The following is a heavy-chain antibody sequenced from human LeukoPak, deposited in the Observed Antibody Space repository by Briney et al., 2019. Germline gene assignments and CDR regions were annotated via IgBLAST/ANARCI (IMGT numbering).Heavy chain of an antibody. Sequence: GGSLRLSCAASGFSFSNYWMCWVRQAPGKGLVCVARINSDGSTTTYADSVKGRFTISRDNAKSTLYLQMNSLRAEDSALYYCARIRESLGLGAFDIWGQGTMVTVSS. D-gene: IGHD7-27*01. V-gene: IGHV3-74*03. CDR3: ARIRESLGLGAFDI. CDR1: GFSFSNYW. J-gene: IGHJ3*02. CDR2: INSDGSTT.